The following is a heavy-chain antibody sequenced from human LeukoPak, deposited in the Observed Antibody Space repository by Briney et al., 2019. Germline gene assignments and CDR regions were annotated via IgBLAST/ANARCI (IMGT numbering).Heavy chain of an antibody. Sequence: PGRSLRLSCAASGFTFSSYAMHWVRQAPGKVLEWVALISYDGSNKYYADSVKGRFTTSRDNSKNTLYLQMNSLRVQDTAVYYCAKGAYYGDWGQGTLVTTSS. CDR2: ISYDGSNK. J-gene: IGHJ4*02. CDR1: GFTFSSYA. V-gene: IGHV3-30*18. D-gene: IGHD3-3*01. CDR3: AKGAYYGD.